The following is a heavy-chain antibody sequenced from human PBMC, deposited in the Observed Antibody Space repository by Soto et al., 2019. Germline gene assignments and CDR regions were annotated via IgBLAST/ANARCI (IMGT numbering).Heavy chain of an antibody. Sequence: GESLKISCKGSGYSFTSYWISWVRQMPGKGLEWMGRIDPSDSYTNYSPSFQGHVTISADKSISTAYLQWSSLKASDTAMYYCPVPHRDGSPNYGMDVWGQGTTVTVSS. CDR2: IDPSDSYT. CDR3: PVPHRDGSPNYGMDV. J-gene: IGHJ6*02. V-gene: IGHV5-10-1*01. CDR1: GYSFTSYW. D-gene: IGHD2-2*01.